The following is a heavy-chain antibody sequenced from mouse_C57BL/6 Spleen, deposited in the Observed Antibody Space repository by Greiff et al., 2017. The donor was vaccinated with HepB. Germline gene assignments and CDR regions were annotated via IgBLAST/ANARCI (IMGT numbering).Heavy chain of an antibody. Sequence: QVQLQQPGAELVKPGAPVQLSCKASGYTFTSYWMHWVKQRPGQGLEWIGMIHPNRGSTNYNEKFKSKATLTVDKSSSTAYMQLSSMKSEDSAVYYVAISDYRNYVMAYWGRGTLVTVSA. V-gene: IGHV1-64*01. D-gene: IGHD2-5*01. CDR1: GYTFTSYW. CDR3: AISDYRNYVMAY. J-gene: IGHJ3*01. CDR2: IHPNRGST.